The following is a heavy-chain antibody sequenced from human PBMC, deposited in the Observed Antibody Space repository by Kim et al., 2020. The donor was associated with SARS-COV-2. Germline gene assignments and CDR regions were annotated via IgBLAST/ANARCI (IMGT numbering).Heavy chain of an antibody. D-gene: IGHD3-22*01. CDR1: GFTFSRYR. CDR2: INQDGSGK. V-gene: IGHV3-7*03. CDR3: VRDRLKYYHDSADGFDL. Sequence: GGSLRLSCAASGFTFSRYRMNWVRQIPGKGLEWVAHINQDGSGKYYVDSVKGRFTISRDSAKDSVFLQLNSLKAEDTATYHCVRDRLKYYHDSADGFDLWGRGTMVIVSS. J-gene: IGHJ3*01.